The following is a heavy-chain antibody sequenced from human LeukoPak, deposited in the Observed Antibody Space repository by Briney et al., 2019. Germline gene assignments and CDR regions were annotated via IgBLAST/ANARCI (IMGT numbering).Heavy chain of an antibody. CDR3: ARDGKAEDHAFDI. V-gene: IGHV1-2*02. CDR2: INPNSGGT. CDR1: GYTFTGYY. J-gene: IGHJ3*02. D-gene: IGHD6-19*01. Sequence: ASVKVSCEASGYTFTGYYMQWVRQAPGQGLECMGWINPNSGGTNYAQKFRGRVTMTRDASISTAYMELSRLRSDDTAVYYCARDGKAEDHAFDIWGQGTMVTVSS.